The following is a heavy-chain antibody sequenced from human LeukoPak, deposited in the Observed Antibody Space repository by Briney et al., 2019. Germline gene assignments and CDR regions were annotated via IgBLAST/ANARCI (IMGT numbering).Heavy chain of an antibody. J-gene: IGHJ4*02. CDR1: GFTFSSYT. D-gene: IGHD3-10*01. CDR3: AKEGSTMVRGVIYDPFDY. CDR2: ISGSGGST. V-gene: IGHV3-23*01. Sequence: GGSLRLSCAASGFTFSSYTMNWVRQAPGKGLEWVSAISGSGGSTYYADSVKGRFTISRDNSKNTLYLQMNSLRAEDTAVYYCAKEGSTMVRGVIYDPFDYWGQGTLVTVSS.